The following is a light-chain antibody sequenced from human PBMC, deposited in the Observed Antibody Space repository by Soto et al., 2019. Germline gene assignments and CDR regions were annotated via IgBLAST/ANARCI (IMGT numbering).Light chain of an antibody. V-gene: IGKV1-27*01. Sequence: DIQMTQSPSTLSGSVGDRVTITCRASQTISSWLAWYQQKPGKVPKLLIYAASTLQSGVPSRFSGSGSGTDFTLTISSLQPEDVATYYCQKYNSAPYFGGGTKVDIK. CDR3: QKYNSAPY. CDR1: QTISSW. CDR2: AAS. J-gene: IGKJ4*01.